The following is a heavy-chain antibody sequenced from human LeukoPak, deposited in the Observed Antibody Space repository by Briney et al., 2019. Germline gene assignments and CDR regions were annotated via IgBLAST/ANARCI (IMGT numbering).Heavy chain of an antibody. CDR1: GFTFSSYW. D-gene: IGHD3-22*01. V-gene: IGHV3-74*01. Sequence: GGSLRLSCAASGFTFSSYWMHWVRQAPGKGLVWVSRINSDGSSTSYADSVKGRFTISRDNAKNTLYLQMNSLRAEDTAVYYCARGTGGDSSGYYYPSWFDPWGQGTLVTVSS. CDR2: INSDGSST. J-gene: IGHJ5*02. CDR3: ARGTGGDSSGYYYPSWFDP.